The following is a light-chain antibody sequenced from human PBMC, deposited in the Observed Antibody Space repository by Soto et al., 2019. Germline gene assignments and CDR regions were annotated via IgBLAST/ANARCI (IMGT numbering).Light chain of an antibody. CDR1: QSVSSDY. CDR2: RAS. J-gene: IGKJ2*01. CDR3: QQYHDSPMNT. Sequence: EIVLTQSPGTLSLSPGERATLSCRASQSVSSDYLAWYQQKPGQAPRLLISRASNRAAGIPERFSGSASGTEFTLTISRLEPDDSAVYYCQQYHDSPMNTFGQGTKLQIK. V-gene: IGKV3-20*01.